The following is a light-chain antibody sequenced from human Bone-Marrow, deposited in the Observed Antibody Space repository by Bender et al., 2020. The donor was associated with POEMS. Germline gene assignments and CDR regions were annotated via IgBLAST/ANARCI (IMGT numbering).Light chain of an antibody. CDR2: EDT. CDR3: ATWDDILNGPV. J-gene: IGLJ3*02. Sequence: ELIQPPSVSVSPGQTARITCSGDQLGKKLAAWYQQKAGQSPLLVIFEDTKRPSGVPERFSGSRSGTSASLAISGLQSEDEADYYCATWDDILNGPVFGGGTRLTVL. CDR1: QLGKKL. V-gene: IGLV3-1*01.